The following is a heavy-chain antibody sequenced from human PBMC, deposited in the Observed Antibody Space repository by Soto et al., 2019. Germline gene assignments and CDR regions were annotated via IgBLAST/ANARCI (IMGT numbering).Heavy chain of an antibody. Sequence: QLEESGPGLVKPSQTLSLTCTVSGGSISSGDYYWSWIRQPPGKGLEWIGYIYYSGSTNNNPSLRSRVTISVDTSENQFSLRLTSVTAADTAVYYCARGYCDSTSCYYFDSWGAGALVTVSS. CDR3: ARGYCDSTSCYYFDS. D-gene: IGHD2-2*01. CDR1: GGSISSGDYY. J-gene: IGHJ4*02. CDR2: IYYSGST. V-gene: IGHV4-30-4*01.